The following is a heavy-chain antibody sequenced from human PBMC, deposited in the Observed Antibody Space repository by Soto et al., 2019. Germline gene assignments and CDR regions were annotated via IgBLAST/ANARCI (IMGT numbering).Heavy chain of an antibody. CDR3: ARDGDVNTGFGKDY. Sequence: QVHLVAYGGGVVQPGRSLRLSCAASGFTFSSYGMHWVRQAPGKGLGWVAFIWHDGGNKFYAESVKGRFTISRDNSKNTLYLQMTSLSAEDTAMYYCARDGDVNTGFGKDYWGQGTLVTVSS. CDR2: IWHDGGNK. D-gene: IGHD3-16*01. J-gene: IGHJ4*02. CDR1: GFTFSSYG. V-gene: IGHV3-33*01.